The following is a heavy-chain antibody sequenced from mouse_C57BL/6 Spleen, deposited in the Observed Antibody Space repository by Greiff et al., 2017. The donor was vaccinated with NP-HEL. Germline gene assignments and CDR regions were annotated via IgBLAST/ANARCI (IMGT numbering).Heavy chain of an antibody. V-gene: IGHV7-3*01. D-gene: IGHD2-12*01. CDR2: FRNKANGYTT. Sequence: EVKLMESGGGLVQPGGSLSLSCAASGFTFTDYYMSWVRQPPGKALEWLGFFRNKANGYTTEYSASVKGRFTISRDNSQSILYLQMNALRAEDSATYYCARYWYSYAMDYWGQGTSVTVSS. CDR1: GFTFTDYY. CDR3: ARYWYSYAMDY. J-gene: IGHJ4*01.